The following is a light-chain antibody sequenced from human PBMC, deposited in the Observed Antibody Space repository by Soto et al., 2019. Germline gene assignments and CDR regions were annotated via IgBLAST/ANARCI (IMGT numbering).Light chain of an antibody. J-gene: IGKJ1*01. CDR2: GAS. CDR3: QQYNNWPPWT. Sequence: EVMMTQSPATLSVSPGERATLSCRASQSVTTNMAWYQQKPGQAPRLLIYGASTRATGIPARFSGSGSGTDFTLTISSLQSEHFAVYYCQQYNNWPPWTFGQGTKVEIK. V-gene: IGKV3-15*01. CDR1: QSVTTN.